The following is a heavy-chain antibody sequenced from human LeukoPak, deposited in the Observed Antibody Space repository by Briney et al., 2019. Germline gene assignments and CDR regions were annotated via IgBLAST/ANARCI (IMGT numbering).Heavy chain of an antibody. V-gene: IGHV3-23*01. J-gene: IGHJ4*02. Sequence: GGSLLLSCTASGFTFNNYAMYWVRQAPRKGLEGVAGIFGSGGSAHYADSVKGRYTISKDNSKNTVYLQMDSLRGKDTAVYYCTKTTTGYSSGQYPGWPADHWGQGALVTVSS. D-gene: IGHD3-22*01. CDR3: TKTTTGYSSGQYPGWPADH. CDR2: IFGSGGSA. CDR1: GFTFNNYA.